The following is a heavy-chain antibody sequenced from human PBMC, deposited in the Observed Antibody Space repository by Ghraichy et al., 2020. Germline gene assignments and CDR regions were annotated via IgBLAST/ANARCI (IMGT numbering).Heavy chain of an antibody. Sequence: SETLSLTCAVYGGSFSGYYWSWIRQPPGKGLEWIGEINHSGSTNYNPSLKSRVTISVDTSKNQFSLKLSSVTAADTAVYYCARGQKKRDGYNYTGGSRPTRQLQDWFDPWGQGTLVTVSS. D-gene: IGHD5-24*01. V-gene: IGHV4-34*01. CDR1: GGSFSGYY. CDR3: ARGQKKRDGYNYTGGSRPTRQLQDWFDP. CDR2: INHSGST. J-gene: IGHJ5*02.